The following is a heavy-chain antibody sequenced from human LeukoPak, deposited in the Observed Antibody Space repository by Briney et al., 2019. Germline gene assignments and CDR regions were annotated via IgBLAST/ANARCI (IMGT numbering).Heavy chain of an antibody. CDR2: ISSNGGST. CDR1: GFTFSSYA. CDR3: ARGRDYGDYAAQH. V-gene: IGHV3-64*01. Sequence: PGGSLRLSCAASGFTFSSYAMNWVRQAPGKGPEYVSAISSNGGSTYYANSVKGRFTISRDNSKNTLYLQMGSLRAEDMAVYYCARGRDYGDYAAQHWGQGTLVTVSA. D-gene: IGHD4-17*01. J-gene: IGHJ1*01.